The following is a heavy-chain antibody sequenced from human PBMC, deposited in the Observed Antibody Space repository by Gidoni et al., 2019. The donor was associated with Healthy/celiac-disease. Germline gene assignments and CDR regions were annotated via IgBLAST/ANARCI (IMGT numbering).Heavy chain of an antibody. J-gene: IGHJ6*02. CDR3: ARGHISSGGYNPRNYYYGMDV. Sequence: QVQLQQSGPGLVKPSQTLSLTCAISGDSVSSNTAAWNWIRQSPSRGLEWLGRTYYRSKWYNDYAVSVKSRITINPDTSKNQFSLQLNSVTPEDTAVYYCARGHISSGGYNPRNYYYGMDVWGQGTTVTVSS. V-gene: IGHV6-1*01. D-gene: IGHD6-19*01. CDR2: TYYRSKWYN. CDR1: GDSVSSNTAA.